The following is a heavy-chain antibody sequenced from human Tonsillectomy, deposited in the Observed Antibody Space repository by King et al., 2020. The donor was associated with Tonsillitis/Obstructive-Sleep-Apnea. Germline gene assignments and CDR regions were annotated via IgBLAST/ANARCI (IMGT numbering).Heavy chain of an antibody. D-gene: IGHD3-16*01. CDR2: VKSKTVGGTV. CDR1: GCSFTDTW. Sequence: VQLVESGGGLVKPGGSLILSCVASGCSFTDTWMSWVRQAPAKGLEWVCRVKSKTVGGTVDYTAPVKGRFTISRDDSANILFLQMNSLKIEDTAVYYCTTDRFAWGQGTLVTVSS. CDR3: TTDRFA. J-gene: IGHJ5*02. V-gene: IGHV3-15*01.